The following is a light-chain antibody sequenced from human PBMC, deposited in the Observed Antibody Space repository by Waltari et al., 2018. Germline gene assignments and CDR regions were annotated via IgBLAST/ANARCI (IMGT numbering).Light chain of an antibody. CDR2: KAS. J-gene: IGKJ1*01. CDR1: QSSSSW. V-gene: IGKV1-5*03. CDR3: QQYNSYSPT. Sequence: DIQLTQSPSTLSASVGDRFTITCRASQSSSSWLAWYQQKPGKAPKLLIYKASSLESGVPSRFSGSGSGTEFTLTISSLQPDDFATYYCQQYNSYSPTFGQGTKVEIK.